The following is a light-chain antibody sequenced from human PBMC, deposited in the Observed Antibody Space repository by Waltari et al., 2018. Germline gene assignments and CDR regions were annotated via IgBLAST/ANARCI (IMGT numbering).Light chain of an antibody. CDR2: ENN. CDR1: SSNIGNNY. J-gene: IGLJ3*02. V-gene: IGLV1-51*02. Sequence: QSVLTQPPSVSAAPGQKVTISCSGSSSNIGNNYVSWYQQVPGTAPKLLIYENNRRPSGIPDRVSCSKSGTSATLGITGLQTGDEADYYCGTWDSSLSSWVFGGGTKLTAL. CDR3: GTWDSSLSSWV.